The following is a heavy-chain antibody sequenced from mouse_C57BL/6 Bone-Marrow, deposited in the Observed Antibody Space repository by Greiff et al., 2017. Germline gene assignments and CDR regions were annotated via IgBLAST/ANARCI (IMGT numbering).Heavy chain of an antibody. V-gene: IGHV1-81*01. J-gene: IGHJ1*03. Sequence: QVQLKQSGAELARPGASVKLSCKASGYTFTSYGISWVKQRTGQGLEWIGEIYPRSGNTYYNEKFKGKATLTADKSSSTAYMELRSLTSEDSAVYVCARSGYHEGYFDVWGTGTTVTVSS. CDR2: IYPRSGNT. D-gene: IGHD2-2*01. CDR1: GYTFTSYG. CDR3: ARSGYHEGYFDV.